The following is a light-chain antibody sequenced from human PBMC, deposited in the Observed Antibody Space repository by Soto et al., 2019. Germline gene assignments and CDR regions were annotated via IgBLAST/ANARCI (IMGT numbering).Light chain of an antibody. CDR1: SSDVGSYNL. Sequence: QSALTQPASVSGSPGQSITISCTGTSSDVGSYNLVSWYQQHPGTAPKLMIYEVSKRPSGVSNRFSGSKSGNTASLTISGLQAEDEADYYCCSYAGSLDVFGTGTKVTVL. J-gene: IGLJ1*01. V-gene: IGLV2-23*02. CDR2: EVS. CDR3: CSYAGSLDV.